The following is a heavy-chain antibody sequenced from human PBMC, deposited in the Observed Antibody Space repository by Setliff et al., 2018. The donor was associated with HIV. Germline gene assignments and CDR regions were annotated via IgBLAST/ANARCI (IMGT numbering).Heavy chain of an antibody. J-gene: IGHJ4*02. CDR2: FYTSGST. Sequence: SLTCTVSGGSISSGSYYWSWIRQPAGKGLEWIGRFYTSGSTNYSPSLKSRVTMSVDTSKNQFSLKLSSVTAADTAVYYCARGDWYDFFDYWGQGTLVTVSS. V-gene: IGHV4-61*02. CDR1: GGSISSGSYY. D-gene: IGHD6-19*01. CDR3: ARGDWYDFFDY.